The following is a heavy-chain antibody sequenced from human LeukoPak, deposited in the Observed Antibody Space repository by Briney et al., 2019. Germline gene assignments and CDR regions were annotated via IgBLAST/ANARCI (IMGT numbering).Heavy chain of an antibody. V-gene: IGHV4-39*01. CDR2: IYYSGST. CDR3: ASQIDPYYFDY. J-gene: IGHJ4*02. CDR1: GGSFSGYY. Sequence: PWETLSLTCAVYGGSFSGYYWSWIRQPPGKGLEWIGSIYYSGSTYYNPSLKSRVTISVDASKNQFSLKLSSVTAADTAVYYCASQIDPYYFDYWGQGTLVTVSS.